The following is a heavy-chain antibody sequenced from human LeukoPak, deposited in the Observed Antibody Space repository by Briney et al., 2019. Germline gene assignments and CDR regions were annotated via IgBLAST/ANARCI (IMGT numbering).Heavy chain of an antibody. D-gene: IGHD3-10*01. CDR1: GYTLTELS. V-gene: IGHV1-24*01. Sequence: ASVKVPCKVSGYTLTELSMHWVRQAPGKGLEWMGGFDPEDGETIYAQKFQGRVTMTEDTSTDTAYMELSSLRSEDTAVYYCATNGITMVRGVTYGYWGQGTLVTVSS. CDR2: FDPEDGET. J-gene: IGHJ4*02. CDR3: ATNGITMVRGVTYGY.